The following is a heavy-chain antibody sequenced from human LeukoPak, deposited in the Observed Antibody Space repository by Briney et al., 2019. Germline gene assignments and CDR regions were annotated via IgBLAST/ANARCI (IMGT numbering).Heavy chain of an antibody. CDR3: ARAQGGYDFWSGSPGEKQLWVPDYYYYGMDV. V-gene: IGHV1-69*13. J-gene: IGHJ6*02. CDR1: GSTFSSYA. D-gene: IGHD3-3*01. CDR2: IIPIFGTA. Sequence: ASVKVSCKASGSTFSSYAISWVRQAPGQGLEWMGGIIPIFGTANYAQKFQGRVTITADESTSTAYMELSSLRSEDTAVYYCARAQGGYDFWSGSPGEKQLWVPDYYYYGMDVWGQGTTVTVSS.